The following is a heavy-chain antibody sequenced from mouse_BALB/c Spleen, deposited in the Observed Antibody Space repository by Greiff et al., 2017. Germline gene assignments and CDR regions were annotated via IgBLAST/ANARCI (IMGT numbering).Heavy chain of an antibody. Sequence: EVQGVESGGGLVQPGGSRKLSCAASGFTFSSFGMHWVRQAPEKGLEWVAYISSGSGTIYYADTVKGRFTISRDNPKNTLFLQMTSLRSEDTAMYYCARSDYYGYYYAMDYWGQGTSVTVSS. D-gene: IGHD1-1*01. V-gene: IGHV5-17*02. CDR2: ISSGSGTI. J-gene: IGHJ4*01. CDR1: GFTFSSFG. CDR3: ARSDYYGYYYAMDY.